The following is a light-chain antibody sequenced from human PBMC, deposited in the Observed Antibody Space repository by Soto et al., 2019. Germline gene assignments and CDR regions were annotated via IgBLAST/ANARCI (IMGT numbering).Light chain of an antibody. J-gene: IGKJ3*01. CDR3: QQYENLPLT. CDR1: HDISNC. CDR2: DAF. V-gene: IGKV1-33*01. Sequence: DIQMTQSPSSLSASVGDRVTITCQASHDISNCLNWYQQKPGKAPKLLIYDAFNSETGVPSRFSGSGSGTDFTFTISSLQPEDIATYYCQQYENLPLTFGPGTKADIK.